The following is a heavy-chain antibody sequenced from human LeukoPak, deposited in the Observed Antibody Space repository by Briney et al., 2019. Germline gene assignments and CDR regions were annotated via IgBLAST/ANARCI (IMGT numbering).Heavy chain of an antibody. D-gene: IGHD2/OR15-2a*01. J-gene: IGHJ4*02. V-gene: IGHV4-59*05. Sequence: PSETLSLTCTVSGGSISSYYWSWIRQPPGEGLEWIGSIYYSGSSYNNPSLKSRVTISINTSKNQFSLKLSSVTAADTAVYYCAGRRIYYYIDYWGQGTLVTVSS. CDR1: GGSISSYY. CDR3: AGRRIYYYIDY. CDR2: IYYSGSS.